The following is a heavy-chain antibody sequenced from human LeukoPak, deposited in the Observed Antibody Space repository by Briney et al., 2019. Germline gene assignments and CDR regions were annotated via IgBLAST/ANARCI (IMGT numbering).Heavy chain of an antibody. Sequence: GGSLRLSCAASGFTFSSYGMHWVRQAPGKGLEWVAVISYDGSNKCYADSVKGRFTISRDNSKNTLYLQMNSLRAEDTAVYYCVGWLVQDPDYWGQGTLVTVSS. D-gene: IGHD6-19*01. CDR3: VGWLVQDPDY. V-gene: IGHV3-30*03. J-gene: IGHJ4*02. CDR2: ISYDGSNK. CDR1: GFTFSSYG.